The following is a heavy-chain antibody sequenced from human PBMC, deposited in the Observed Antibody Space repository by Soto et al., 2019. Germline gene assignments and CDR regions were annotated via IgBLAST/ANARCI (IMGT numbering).Heavy chain of an antibody. CDR3: ARDARYCSSTSCYAFDI. CDR1: GYTFTGYY. J-gene: IGHJ3*02. Sequence: WASVKVSCKASGYTFTGYYMHWVRQAPGQGLEWMGWINPNSGGTNYAQKFQGRVTMTRDTSISTAYMELSRLRSDDTAVYYCARDARYCSSTSCYAFDIWGQGTMVTVSS. D-gene: IGHD2-2*01. V-gene: IGHV1-2*02. CDR2: INPNSGGT.